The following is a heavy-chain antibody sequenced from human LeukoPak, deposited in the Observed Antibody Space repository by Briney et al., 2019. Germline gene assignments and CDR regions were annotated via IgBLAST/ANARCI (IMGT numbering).Heavy chain of an antibody. CDR2: IYNDGST. J-gene: IGHJ3*02. V-gene: IGHV3-53*01. CDR1: GFTVSSNY. Sequence: GGSLRLSCAASGFTVSSNYMTWVRQPPGKGLEWVSIIYNDGSTYYADSMKGRFTISRDNSKNTLYLQVNSLRAEDTAMNYCARNILFAFDIWGQGTMVTVSS. CDR3: ARNILFAFDI. D-gene: IGHD2/OR15-2a*01.